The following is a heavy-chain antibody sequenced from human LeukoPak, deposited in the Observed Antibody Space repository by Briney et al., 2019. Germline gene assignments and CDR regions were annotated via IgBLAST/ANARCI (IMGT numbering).Heavy chain of an antibody. Sequence: ASVTVSCTASGYTFTGYYMHWVRQAPGQGLEWMGRINPNSGGTNYAQKFQGRVTMTRDTSISTAYMELSRLRSDDTAVYYCARVQRGDSYFYYWGQGNLVTVSS. CDR3: ARVQRGDSYFYY. V-gene: IGHV1-2*06. CDR2: INPNSGGT. CDR1: GYTFTGYY. J-gene: IGHJ4*02. D-gene: IGHD2-21*02.